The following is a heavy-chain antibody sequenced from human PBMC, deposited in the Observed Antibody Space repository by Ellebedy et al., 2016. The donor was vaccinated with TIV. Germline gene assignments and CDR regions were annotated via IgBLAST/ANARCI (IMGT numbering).Heavy chain of an antibody. D-gene: IGHD2-21*02. CDR1: GFTLSNYS. J-gene: IGHJ4*02. Sequence: AASVKVSCKASGFTLSNYSISWVRQAPGQGPEWMGWISANSGKQHSAQKVQDRLTMTTDTTTSTAYMELSSLRSDDTAVYFCARVAYCGGDCYSGEEIFDKWGQGTLVTVSS. CDR2: ISANSGKQ. CDR3: ARVAYCGGDCYSGEEIFDK. V-gene: IGHV1-18*04.